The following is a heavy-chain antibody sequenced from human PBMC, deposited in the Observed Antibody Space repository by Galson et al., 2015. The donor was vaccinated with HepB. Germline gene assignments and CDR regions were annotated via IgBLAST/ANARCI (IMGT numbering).Heavy chain of an antibody. D-gene: IGHD6-25*01. CDR1: GFTFSDDY. CDR2: ISDGGSYT. J-gene: IGHJ4*02. V-gene: IGHV3-11*05. Sequence: SLRLSCAASGFTFSDDYMSWIRQAPGKGLEWVSYISDGGSYTNLADSVKGRFTISRDNAKKSLYLQMNSLRAEDTAVYFCARARGSGPGAHFDYWGQGTVVTVSS. CDR3: ARARGSGPGAHFDY.